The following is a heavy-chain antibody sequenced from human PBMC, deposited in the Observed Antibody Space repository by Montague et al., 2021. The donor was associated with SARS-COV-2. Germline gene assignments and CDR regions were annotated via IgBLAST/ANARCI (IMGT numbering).Heavy chain of an antibody. CDR1: GFTLSSYS. CDR2: ISSSSSYI. V-gene: IGHV3-21*01. CDR3: ARDERGYSYGYAFDI. D-gene: IGHD5-18*01. Sequence: SLRLSCAASGFTLSSYSMNWVRQAPGKGLVWVSSISSSSSYIYYADSVXGLFTISRDNAKNSLYLQMNSLRAEDTAVYYCARDERGYSYGYAFDIWGQGTMVTVSS. J-gene: IGHJ3*02.